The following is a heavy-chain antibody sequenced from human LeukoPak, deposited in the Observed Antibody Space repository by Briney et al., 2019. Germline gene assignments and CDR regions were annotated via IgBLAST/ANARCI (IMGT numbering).Heavy chain of an antibody. J-gene: IGHJ6*03. Sequence: GASVKVSCKASGYTFTSYGISWVRQAPGQGLERMGWISAYNGNTNYAQKLQGRVAMTTDTSTSTAYMEQRSLRSDDTAVYYCARSSPYYGSGSYYNNRYYYYMDVWGKGTTVTVSS. CDR3: ARSSPYYGSGSYYNNRYYYYMDV. D-gene: IGHD3-10*01. V-gene: IGHV1-18*01. CDR2: ISAYNGNT. CDR1: GYTFTSYG.